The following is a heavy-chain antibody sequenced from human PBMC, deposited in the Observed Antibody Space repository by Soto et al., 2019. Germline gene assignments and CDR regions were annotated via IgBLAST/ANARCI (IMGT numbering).Heavy chain of an antibody. J-gene: IGHJ6*02. CDR3: AKEQHCRSTSCYFYYYGVNV. Sequence: QVQLVESGGGVVQPGRSLRLSCAASGFTFSSYGMHWVRQAPGKGLEWVAVISYDGSYIYYTDSVKGRLIISRDNSKNARYLQMNSVRDEDTAVYYCAKEQHCRSTSCYFYYYGVNVSGEGTTVGVFS. CDR1: GFTFSSYG. V-gene: IGHV3-30*18. CDR2: ISYDGSYI. D-gene: IGHD2-2*01.